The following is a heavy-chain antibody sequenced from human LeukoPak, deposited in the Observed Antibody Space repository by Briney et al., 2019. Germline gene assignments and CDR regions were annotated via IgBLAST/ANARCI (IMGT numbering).Heavy chain of an antibody. V-gene: IGHV4-59*01. CDR3: ARTSITMVRGAYFDY. CDR2: IYYSGST. D-gene: IGHD3-10*01. Sequence: SETLSLTCTVSGGSISSYYWSWIRQPPGKGLEWIGYIYYSGSTNYNPSLKSRVTISVDTSKNQFSLKLSSVTAADTAVYYCARTSITMVRGAYFDYWGQGTLVTVSS. CDR1: GGSISSYY. J-gene: IGHJ4*02.